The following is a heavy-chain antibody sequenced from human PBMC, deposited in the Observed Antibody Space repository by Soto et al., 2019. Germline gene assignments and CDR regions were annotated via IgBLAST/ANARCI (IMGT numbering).Heavy chain of an antibody. CDR2: IYYSGST. Sequence: QVQLQESGPGLVKPSETLSLTCTVSGGSVSSGGYYWSWIRQPPGKGLEWIGYIYYSGSTNYNPSLKSRVTISVDTSKNQFSLKLSSVTAADTAVYYCASSYCSGGSCEDYWGQGTLVTVSS. J-gene: IGHJ4*02. CDR3: ASSYCSGGSCEDY. D-gene: IGHD2-15*01. CDR1: GGSVSSGGYY. V-gene: IGHV4-61*08.